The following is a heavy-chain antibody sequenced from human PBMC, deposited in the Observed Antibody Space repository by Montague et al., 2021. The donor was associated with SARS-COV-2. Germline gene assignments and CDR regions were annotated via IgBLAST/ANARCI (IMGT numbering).Heavy chain of an antibody. J-gene: IGHJ5*02. CDR2: IFHSGST. CDR1: GGSISTPNW. D-gene: IGHD2-21*01. Sequence: SETLSLTCTVSGGSISTPNWWSWVRQSPGKGLEWIAEIFHSGSTNYNPSLKSRVTVSIDKSQNQLSLRLNSLTAADTAVYYCARGWVVPGWFGPWGQGILVTVSS. V-gene: IGHV4-4*02. CDR3: ARGWVVPGWFGP.